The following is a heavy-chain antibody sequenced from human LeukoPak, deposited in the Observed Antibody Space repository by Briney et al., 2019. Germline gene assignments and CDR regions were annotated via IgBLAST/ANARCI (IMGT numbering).Heavy chain of an antibody. CDR1: GFIFSSYW. V-gene: IGHV3-7*01. Sequence: GGSLRLSCAASGFIFSSYWMSWVRQAPGKGLEWVANIKQDGSEKYYVDSVKGRFTISRDNAKNSLYLQMNSLRAEDTAVYYCARVLAYCGGDCYAFDIWGQGTMVTVSS. CDR2: IKQDGSEK. D-gene: IGHD2-21*02. CDR3: ARVLAYCGGDCYAFDI. J-gene: IGHJ3*02.